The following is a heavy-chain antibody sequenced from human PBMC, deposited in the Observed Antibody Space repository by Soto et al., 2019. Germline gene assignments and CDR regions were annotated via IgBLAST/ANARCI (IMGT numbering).Heavy chain of an antibody. CDR3: ARGPRASSGGTGAY. J-gene: IGHJ1*01. CDR2: IDYDGTTT. D-gene: IGHD2-2*01. V-gene: IGHV3-74*01. Sequence: EVQLVESGGGLVQPGGSLRLSCAASGFSFDSYWMPWVRQAPGQGPVWVSRIDYDGTTTNYADSVKGRFTISRDNAKNTLYLQMISLRPEYTAVYYCARGPRASSGGTGAYWGQGTLVTVSS. CDR1: GFSFDSYW.